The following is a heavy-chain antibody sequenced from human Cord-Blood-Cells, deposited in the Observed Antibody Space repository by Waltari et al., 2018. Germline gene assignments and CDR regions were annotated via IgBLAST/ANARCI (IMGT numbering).Heavy chain of an antibody. V-gene: IGHV3-23*01. CDR3: AKRMDQGAFDI. CDR2: ISGSGGRT. Sequence: EVQLLESGGGLVQPGGSLRLSCAASGFTFSSYAMSWVRQAPGKGMEGVSAISGSGGRTYYADSVKGRFTISRDNSKSTLYLQMNSLRAEDTAVYYCAKRMDQGAFDIWGQGTMVTVSS. D-gene: IGHD2-2*03. CDR1: GFTFSSYA. J-gene: IGHJ3*02.